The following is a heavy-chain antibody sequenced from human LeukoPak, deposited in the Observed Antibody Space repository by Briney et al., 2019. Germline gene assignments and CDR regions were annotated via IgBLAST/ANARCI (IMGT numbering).Heavy chain of an antibody. Sequence: GGSLRLSFAASGFIFSNYAMTWVRQAPGRGLEWLSTISGSGTTTYYVDSVKGRFTVSRDNSKNTLYLQMSSLRAGDTAVYYCAKAGHYGSGSYYSDYWGRGTLVTVS. V-gene: IGHV3-23*01. CDR1: GFIFSNYA. J-gene: IGHJ4*02. CDR3: AKAGHYGSGSYYSDY. CDR2: ISGSGTTT. D-gene: IGHD3-10*01.